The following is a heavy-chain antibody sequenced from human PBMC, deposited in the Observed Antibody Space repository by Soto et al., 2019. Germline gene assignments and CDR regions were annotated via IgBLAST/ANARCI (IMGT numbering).Heavy chain of an antibody. CDR3: ARGDMPWAYYYYGMDV. D-gene: IGHD2-2*01. J-gene: IGHJ6*02. Sequence: SVKVSCKASGGTFSSYAISWVRQAPGQGLEWMGGIIPIFGTANYAQKFQGRVTITADESTSTAYMELSSLRSEDTAVYYCARGDMPWAYYYYGMDVWGQGTTVTVSS. CDR2: IIPIFGTA. V-gene: IGHV1-69*13. CDR1: GGTFSSYA.